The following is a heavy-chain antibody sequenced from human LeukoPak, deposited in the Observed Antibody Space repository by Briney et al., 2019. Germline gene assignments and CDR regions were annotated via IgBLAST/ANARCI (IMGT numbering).Heavy chain of an antibody. CDR3: ARGNYYDSSGLDY. Sequence: GXSLQISCQGSGYIFTSYWIGWVRQVPGKGLEWMGIIYPGDSATRYSPSFQGQVTISADNSISTAYLQWSSLKASDTAMYYCARGNYYDSSGLDYWGQGTLVTVSS. D-gene: IGHD3-22*01. V-gene: IGHV5-51*01. J-gene: IGHJ4*02. CDR2: IYPGDSAT. CDR1: GYIFTSYW.